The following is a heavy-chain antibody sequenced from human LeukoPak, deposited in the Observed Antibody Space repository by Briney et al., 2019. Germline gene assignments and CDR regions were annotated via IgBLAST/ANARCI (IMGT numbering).Heavy chain of an antibody. D-gene: IGHD3-9*01. CDR2: IRYDGSNK. CDR3: GKDVLRYFEKGYYFDY. V-gene: IGHV3-30*02. CDR1: GFTFSSYG. Sequence: GGSLRLSCAASGFTFSSYGMHWVRQAPGKGLEWVAFIRYDGSNKYYADSVKGRFTISRDNSKNTLYLQMNSLRAEDTAVYYCGKDVLRYFEKGYYFDYWGQGTLVSVSS. J-gene: IGHJ4*02.